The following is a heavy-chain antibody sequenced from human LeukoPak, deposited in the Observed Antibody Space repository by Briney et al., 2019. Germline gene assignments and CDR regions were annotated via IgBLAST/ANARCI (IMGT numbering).Heavy chain of an antibody. CDR3: ARGRDSSSWYVHYFDY. CDR1: GGSINSGDYY. D-gene: IGHD6-13*01. Sequence: SQTLSLTCTVSGGSINSGDYYWSWIRQHPGKGLEWIGYTYYSGSTYYNPSLKSRVTISVDTSKNQFSLKLSSVTAADTAVYYCARGRDSSSWYVHYFDYWGQGTLVTVSS. V-gene: IGHV4-31*03. J-gene: IGHJ4*02. CDR2: TYYSGST.